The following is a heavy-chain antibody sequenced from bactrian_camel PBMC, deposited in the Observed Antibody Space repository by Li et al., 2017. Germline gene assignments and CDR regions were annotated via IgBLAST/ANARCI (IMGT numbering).Heavy chain of an antibody. D-gene: IGHD2*01. CDR2: ISTDGRMI. Sequence: HVQLVESGGGLVQPGGSLRLSCLASGFTFSSLYMSWVRQAPGKGLEWVSVISTDGRMIHYADSVKGRFTISRDNAENSLYLQMNNLKSEDTALYYCATEYGSDWAVWGFGGQGTQVTVS. CDR3: ATEYGSDWAVWGF. J-gene: IGHJ6*01. V-gene: IGHV3-2*01. CDR1: GFTFSSLY.